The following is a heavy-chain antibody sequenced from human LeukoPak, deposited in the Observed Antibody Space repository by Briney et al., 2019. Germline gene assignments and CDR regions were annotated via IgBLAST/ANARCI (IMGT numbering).Heavy chain of an antibody. V-gene: IGHV4-61*02. CDR2: IYTSGST. D-gene: IGHD3-22*01. CDR1: GGSISSGSYY. CDR3: ARDTGYYYDSSGYYLGAFDI. J-gene: IGHJ3*02. Sequence: SQTLSLTCTVSGGSISSGSYYWSWIRQPAGKGLEWIGRIYTSGSTNYNPSLKSRVTISVDTSKNQFSLKLSSVTAADTAVYYCARDTGYYYDSSGYYLGAFDIWGQGTMVTVSS.